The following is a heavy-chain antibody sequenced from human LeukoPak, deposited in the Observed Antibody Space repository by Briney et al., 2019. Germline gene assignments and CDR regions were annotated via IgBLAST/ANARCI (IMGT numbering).Heavy chain of an antibody. CDR3: ARGHSSGWAYWYFDL. J-gene: IGHJ2*01. Sequence: SETLSLTCTVSGGSISSYYWSWLRQPPGKGLEWIGYIYYSGSTNYNPSLKSRVTISVDTSKNQFSLKLSSVTAADTAVYYCARGHSSGWAYWYFDLWGRGTLVTVSS. V-gene: IGHV4-59*01. D-gene: IGHD6-19*01. CDR1: GGSISSYY. CDR2: IYYSGST.